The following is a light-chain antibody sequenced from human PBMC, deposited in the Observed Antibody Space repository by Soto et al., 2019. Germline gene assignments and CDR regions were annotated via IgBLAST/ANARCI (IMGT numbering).Light chain of an antibody. CDR3: SSYTTSSTPCV. J-gene: IGLJ7*01. CDR1: SSDVGTYNY. V-gene: IGLV2-8*01. CDR2: EVS. Sequence: QSALTQPPSASGSPGQSVTFSCIGTSSDVGTYNYVSWYQQHPGKAPKLMIYEVSKRPSGVPDRFSGSKSANTASLTVSGLQTEDEADYYCSSYTTSSTPCVFGTGTQLTVL.